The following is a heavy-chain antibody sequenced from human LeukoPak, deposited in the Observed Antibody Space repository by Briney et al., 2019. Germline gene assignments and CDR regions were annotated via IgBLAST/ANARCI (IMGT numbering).Heavy chain of an antibody. CDR1: GGSISSYY. V-gene: IGHV4-4*07. CDR2: IYTSGST. Sequence: SETLSLTCTVSGGSISSYYWSWIRQPAGKGLEWIGRIYTSGSTNYNPSLKSRVTMSVDTSKNQFSLKLSSVTAADTAVYYCARDSGPQYSSGWFNWFDPWGQGTLVTVSS. J-gene: IGHJ5*02. D-gene: IGHD6-19*01. CDR3: ARDSGPQYSSGWFNWFDP.